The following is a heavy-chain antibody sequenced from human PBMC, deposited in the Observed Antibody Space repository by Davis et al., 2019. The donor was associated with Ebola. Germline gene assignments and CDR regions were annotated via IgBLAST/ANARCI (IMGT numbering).Heavy chain of an antibody. CDR1: GFTFSNYA. D-gene: IGHD4-17*01. CDR3: AKVTTNGDHY. J-gene: IGHJ4*02. V-gene: IGHV3-23*01. Sequence: GESLKISCAASGFTFSNYAMSWVRQAPGKGLEWVSGISGGGGSTYYAGFVNGRFTISRDNSKNTLYLQMNSLRAEDTAVYYCAKVTTNGDHYWGQGTLVTVSS. CDR2: ISGGGGST.